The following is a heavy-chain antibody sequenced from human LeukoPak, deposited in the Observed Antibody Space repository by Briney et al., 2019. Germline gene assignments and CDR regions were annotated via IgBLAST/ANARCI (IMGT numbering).Heavy chain of an antibody. CDR3: ARGGSSWYGGYWFDP. Sequence: GASVKVSCKASGYTFTSYDINWVLQATGQGLEWMGWMNPNSGNTGYAQKFQGRVTMTRNTSISTAYMELSSLRSEDTAVYYCARGGSSWYGGYWFDPWGQGTLVTVSS. J-gene: IGHJ5*02. CDR2: MNPNSGNT. V-gene: IGHV1-8*01. D-gene: IGHD6-13*01. CDR1: GYTFTSYD.